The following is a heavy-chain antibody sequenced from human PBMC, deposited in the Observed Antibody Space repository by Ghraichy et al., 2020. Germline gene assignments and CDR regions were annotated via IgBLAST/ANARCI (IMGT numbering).Heavy chain of an antibody. CDR2: ISSSGSTI. CDR3: ARDLETYYDFWSGYYPLPPIRGMDV. J-gene: IGHJ6*02. D-gene: IGHD3-3*01. CDR1: GFTFSDYY. V-gene: IGHV3-11*01. Sequence: GGSLRLSCAASGFTFSDYYMSWIRQAPGKGLEWVSYISSSGSTIYYADSVKGRFTISRDNAKNSLYLQMNSLRAEDTAVYYCARDLETYYDFWSGYYPLPPIRGMDVWGQGTTVTVSS.